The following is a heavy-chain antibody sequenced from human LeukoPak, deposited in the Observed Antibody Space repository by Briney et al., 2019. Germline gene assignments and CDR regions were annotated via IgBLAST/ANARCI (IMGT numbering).Heavy chain of an antibody. CDR2: ISSSCSTI. V-gene: IGHV3-48*01. CDR1: GFTFSSYS. D-gene: IGHD2-2*01. Sequence: GGSLRLSCAASGFTFSSYSMNWVRQAPGEGLEWVSYISSSCSTIYYADSVKGRFTISRDNAKNSLYLQMNSLRAEDTAVYYCARGGYCSSTSCYPSWFDPWGQGTLVTVSS. J-gene: IGHJ5*02. CDR3: ARGGYCSSTSCYPSWFDP.